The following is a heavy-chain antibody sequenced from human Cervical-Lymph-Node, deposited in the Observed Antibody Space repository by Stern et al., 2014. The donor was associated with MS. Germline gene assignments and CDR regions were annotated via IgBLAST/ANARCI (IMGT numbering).Heavy chain of an antibody. D-gene: IGHD5-24*01. CDR2: AWYDGSTA. CDR1: GFTFSSYG. Sequence: DQLVESGGGVVQPGTSLRLSCAASGFTFSSYGMHWVRQAPGKGLEWVALAWYDGSTAYYTNSVKGRFTISRDNSKNTLFLQMNSLTAEDTAVYYCARGHIPYAYNYLFDYWGHGTLVTVSS. CDR3: ARGHIPYAYNYLFDY. J-gene: IGHJ4*01. V-gene: IGHV3-33*01.